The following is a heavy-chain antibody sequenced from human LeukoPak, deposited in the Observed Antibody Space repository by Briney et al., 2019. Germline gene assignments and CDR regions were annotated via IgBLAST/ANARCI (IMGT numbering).Heavy chain of an antibody. CDR1: GFTFSDYH. J-gene: IGHJ4*02. CDR3: ARDLDYGVYADY. D-gene: IGHD4-17*01. V-gene: IGHV3-11*01. CDR2: ISGSGSTI. Sequence: GGSLRLSCAASGFTFSDYHMSWIRQAPGKGLEWVSYISGSGSTIYYADSVKGRFTISRDNAKNSLYLQMNSLRAEDTAVYYCARDLDYGVYADYWGQGTLVTVSS.